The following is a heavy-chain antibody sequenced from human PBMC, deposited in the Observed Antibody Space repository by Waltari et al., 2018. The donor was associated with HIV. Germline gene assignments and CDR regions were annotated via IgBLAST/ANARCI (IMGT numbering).Heavy chain of an antibody. CDR3: ARGPGRSLDY. D-gene: IGHD3-10*01. CDR2: INTKTGNP. J-gene: IGHJ4*02. CDR1: GYTLTKYA. V-gene: IGHV7-4-1*02. Sequence: QVQLVQSGSELRKPGASVKVSCKACGYTLTKYAMNWVRQAPGQGLEWVGWINTKTGNPTYAQGFTGRFVFSLDTSVSTTYLQISSLKAEDTAVYYWARGPGRSLDYWGQGTLVTVSS.